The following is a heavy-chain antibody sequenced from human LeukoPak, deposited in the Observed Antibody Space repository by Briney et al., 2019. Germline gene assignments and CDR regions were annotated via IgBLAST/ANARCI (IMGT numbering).Heavy chain of an antibody. D-gene: IGHD2-15*01. CDR1: GYTFTSYG. J-gene: IGHJ4*02. V-gene: IGHV1-18*01. CDR3: ARVSFAQSRAGDY. CDR2: ISAYNGNT. Sequence: ASVKVSCKASGYTFTSYGISWVRQAPGQGLEWMGWISAYNGNTNYAQKLQGRVTMTTDTSTSTVYMELRSLRSDDTAVYYCARVSFAQSRAGDYWGQGTLVTVSS.